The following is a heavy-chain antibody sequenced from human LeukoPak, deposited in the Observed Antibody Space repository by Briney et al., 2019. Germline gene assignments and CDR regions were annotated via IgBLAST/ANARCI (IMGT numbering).Heavy chain of an antibody. V-gene: IGHV1-2*02. CDR1: GYTFTGYY. J-gene: IGHJ5*02. CDR2: INPNSGGT. CDR3: ARHGAVAGTGVWFDP. Sequence: ASVKVSCKASGYTFTGYYMHWVRQAPGQGLEWMGWINPNSGGTNYAQKFQGRVTMTRDTSISTAYMELSRLRSDDTAVYYCARHGAVAGTGVWFDPWGQGTLVTVSS. D-gene: IGHD6-19*01.